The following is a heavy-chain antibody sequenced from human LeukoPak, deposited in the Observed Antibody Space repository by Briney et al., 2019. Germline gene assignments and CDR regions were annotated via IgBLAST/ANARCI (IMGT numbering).Heavy chain of an antibody. CDR2: IYYTGST. CDR3: ARTSWSAVNWFDP. CDR1: GGSIRSSSYY. Sequence: SETLSLTCTVSGGSIRSSSYYWGWIRQPPGKGLEWIGCIYYTGSTYYNPSLKSRVTISVDTSKNQFSLKLSSVTAADTAVYYCARTSWSAVNWFDPWGQGTLVTVSS. V-gene: IGHV4-39*07. D-gene: IGHD6-13*01. J-gene: IGHJ5*02.